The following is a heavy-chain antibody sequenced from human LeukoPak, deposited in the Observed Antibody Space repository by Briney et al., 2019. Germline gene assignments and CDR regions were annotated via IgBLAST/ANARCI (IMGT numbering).Heavy chain of an antibody. Sequence: GGSLRLSCAASGFTFSSYAMHWVRQAPGKGLEWVAVISYDGSNKYYADSVKGRFTISRDNSKNTLYLQMNSLRAENTAVYYCASGSYDYVWGSQSYWGQGTLVTVSS. J-gene: IGHJ4*02. CDR3: ASGSYDYVWGSQSY. CDR2: ISYDGSNK. D-gene: IGHD3-16*01. CDR1: GFTFSSYA. V-gene: IGHV3-30*04.